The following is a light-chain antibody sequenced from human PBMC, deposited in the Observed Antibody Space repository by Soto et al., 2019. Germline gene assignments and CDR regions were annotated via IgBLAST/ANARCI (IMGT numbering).Light chain of an antibody. CDR1: QSVSSN. J-gene: IGKJ4*01. Sequence: IVMTQSPATLSVSPGERATLSCRASQSVSSNLAWYQQKPGQAPRLLIYGASTRATGIPARFSGSGSGTEFTLTISSLQYEDFEVYYCQQYNNWPLTLGGGTKVDIK. CDR2: GAS. V-gene: IGKV3-15*01. CDR3: QQYNNWPLT.